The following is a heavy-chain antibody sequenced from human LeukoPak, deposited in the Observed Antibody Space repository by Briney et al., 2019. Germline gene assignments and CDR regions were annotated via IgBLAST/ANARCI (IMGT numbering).Heavy chain of an antibody. CDR2: TANKADSYTT. CDR1: GFTLSDHY. D-gene: IGHD5-12*01. CDR3: TRGYSGLSVYAFDI. V-gene: IGHV3-72*01. J-gene: IGHJ3*02. Sequence: PGGSLRLSCAASGFTLSDHYIDWVRQAPGKGLAWVGRTANKADSYTTEYAASVKGRFTISRDDSKNSLYLHMNSLKSEDTAVYHCTRGYSGLSVYAFDIWGQGTTVTVSS.